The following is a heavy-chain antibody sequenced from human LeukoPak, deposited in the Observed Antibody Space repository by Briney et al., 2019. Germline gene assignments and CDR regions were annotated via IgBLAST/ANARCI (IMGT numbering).Heavy chain of an antibody. CDR1: GFTFDDYA. CDR3: AKDFVHSSWSGPFDY. Sequence: GGSLRLSCAASGFTFDDYAMHWVRQAPGKGLEWVSGISWNSGSIGYADSVKGRFTISRDNAKNSLYLQMNSLRAEDTALYYCAKDFVHSSWSGPFDYWGQGTLVTVSS. J-gene: IGHJ4*02. CDR2: ISWNSGSI. V-gene: IGHV3-9*01. D-gene: IGHD6-6*01.